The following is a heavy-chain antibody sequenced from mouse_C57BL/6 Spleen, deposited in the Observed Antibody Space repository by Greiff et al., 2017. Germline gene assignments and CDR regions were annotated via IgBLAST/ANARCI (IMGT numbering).Heavy chain of an antibody. CDR3: ARVATDYAMDY. CDR1: GYTFTDYE. V-gene: IGHV1-15*01. CDR2: IDPETGGT. J-gene: IGHJ4*01. D-gene: IGHD1-1*01. Sequence: QVQLQQSGAELVRPGASVTLSCKASGYTFTDYEMHWVKQTPVHGLEWIGAIDPETGGTAYNQKFKGKATLTVDTSSSTAYMELNSLTSEDSAVYYCARVATDYAMDYWGQGTSVTVSS.